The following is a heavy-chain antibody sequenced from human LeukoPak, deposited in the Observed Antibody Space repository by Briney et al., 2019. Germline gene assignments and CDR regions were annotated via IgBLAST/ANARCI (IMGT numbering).Heavy chain of an antibody. J-gene: IGHJ1*01. Sequence: GGSLRLSCAASGFTFSSQAMSWVRQAPGKGLEWVSTISGSGDNTYYTDSVKGRFTISRDNSKNTLYLQMSSLRAEETAVYYCAKLIGDCDSDSPGCWGQGTLVTVSS. CDR2: ISGSGDNT. D-gene: IGHD2-21*02. V-gene: IGHV3-23*01. CDR3: AKLIGDCDSDSPGC. CDR1: GFTFSSQA.